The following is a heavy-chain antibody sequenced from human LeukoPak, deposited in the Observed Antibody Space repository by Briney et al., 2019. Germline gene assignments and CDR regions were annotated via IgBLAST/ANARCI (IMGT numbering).Heavy chain of an antibody. V-gene: IGHV3-30-3*01. CDR1: GFIFNKSA. D-gene: IGHD5/OR15-5a*01. CDR3: ARDSSATLHS. CDR2: ISYDGNNE. J-gene: IGHJ4*02. Sequence: GGSLRLSCAASGFIFNKSAMHWVRQAPGKGLEWLAVISYDGNNEYYPDSVKGRFTISRDNSKKTLYLQMNSLRAEDTAVYYCARDSSATLHSWGQGTLVTVSS.